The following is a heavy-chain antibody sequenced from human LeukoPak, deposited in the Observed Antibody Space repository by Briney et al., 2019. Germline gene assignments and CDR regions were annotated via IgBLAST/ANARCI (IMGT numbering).Heavy chain of an antibody. CDR1: GFTFSSYW. V-gene: IGHV3-74*01. J-gene: IGHJ3*02. D-gene: IGHD4-17*01. CDR3: ARVSVTTAAFDI. CDR2: INTDGSST. Sequence: GGSLRLSCAASGFTFSSYWMHWVRQAPGKGLGWGSRINTDGSSTSYADSVKGRFTISRDNAKNTLYLQVNSLRAEDTAVYYCARVSVTTAAFDIWGQGTMVTVSS.